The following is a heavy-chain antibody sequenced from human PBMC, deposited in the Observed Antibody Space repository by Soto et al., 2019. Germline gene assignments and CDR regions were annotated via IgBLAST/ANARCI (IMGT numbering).Heavy chain of an antibody. J-gene: IGHJ3*02. CDR1: GFTFGSYA. D-gene: IGHD5-18*01. CDR3: AKGSGWDTAMGNDAFDI. CDR2: ISGSGGST. V-gene: IGHV3-23*01. Sequence: GGSPRLSCAASGFTFGSYAMSWVGQAPGKGLEWVSAISGSGGSTYYADSVKGRFTISRDNSKNTLYLQMNSLRAEDTAVYYCAKGSGWDTAMGNDAFDIWGQRTMVTVSS.